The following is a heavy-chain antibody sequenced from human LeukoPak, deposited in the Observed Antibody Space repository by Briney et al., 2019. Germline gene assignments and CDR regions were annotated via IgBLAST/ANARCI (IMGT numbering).Heavy chain of an antibody. V-gene: IGHV4-59*08. J-gene: IGHJ4*02. CDR3: ARHFSGAAAPLPFDY. D-gene: IGHD6-13*01. CDR1: GGSISNYD. CDR2: IYSSGHT. Sequence: PSETLSLTCTVSGGSISNYDWSWIRQPPGKGLEWIGYIYSSGHTNYNPSLKSRVTISVDTSKNQFSLNLTSVTAADTAVYYCARHFSGAAAPLPFDYWGQGTLVTVSS.